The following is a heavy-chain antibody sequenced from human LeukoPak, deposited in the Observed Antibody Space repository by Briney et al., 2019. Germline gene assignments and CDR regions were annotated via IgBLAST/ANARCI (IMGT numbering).Heavy chain of an antibody. J-gene: IGHJ4*02. CDR1: GFTFSSYS. CDR3: ARGGARGYYGSGSAWDY. CDR2: ISSSSSTI. D-gene: IGHD3-10*01. Sequence: GGSLRLSCAASGFTFSSYSMNWVRQAPGKGREWVSYISSSSSTIYYADSVKGRFTISRDNAKNSLYLQMNSLRAEDTAVYYCARGGARGYYGSGSAWDYWGQGTLVTVSS. V-gene: IGHV3-48*01.